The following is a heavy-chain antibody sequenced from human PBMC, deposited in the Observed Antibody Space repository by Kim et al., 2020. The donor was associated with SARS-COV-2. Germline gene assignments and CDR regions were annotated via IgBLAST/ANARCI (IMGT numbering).Heavy chain of an antibody. CDR3: AKYGNMATTGSAGAYDY. J-gene: IGHJ4*02. V-gene: IGHV1-69*13. Sequence: SSVKVSCKASGGTFSRYAISWVRQAPGQGLEWMGGIIPIFRTTNYAQKFQGRVTITADESTSTVYMDLRSLRSEDTAMYYCAKYGNMATTGSAGAYDYWGQGTLVTVSP. D-gene: IGHD1-1*01. CDR1: GGTFSRYA. CDR2: IIPIFRTT.